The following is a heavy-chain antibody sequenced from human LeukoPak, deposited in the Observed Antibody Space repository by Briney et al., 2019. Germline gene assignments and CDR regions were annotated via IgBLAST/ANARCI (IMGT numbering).Heavy chain of an antibody. D-gene: IGHD1-1*01. V-gene: IGHV3-21*01. CDR1: GFTFSSYS. CDR3: AKLRNNWNEEAFDI. CDR2: ISRSGNSI. J-gene: IGHJ3*02. Sequence: GGSLRLSCAASGFTFSSYSMNWVRQAPGKGLEWVSSISRSGNSIYYADSVKGRFTISRDNAKNSLYLQMNSLRVEDTAVYYCAKLRNNWNEEAFDIWGQGTMVTVSS.